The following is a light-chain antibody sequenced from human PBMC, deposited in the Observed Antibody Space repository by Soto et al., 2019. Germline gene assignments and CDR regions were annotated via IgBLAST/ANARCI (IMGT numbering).Light chain of an antibody. Sequence: DIQMTQSPSSLSASVGDRVTITCRASQDIRSDLAWYQQKPGKAPRRLVFAASSLQTGVPSRFSGDGYATDFTLIISSLQSEDFATYYCLQHTTFPWTFGQGTKVEI. V-gene: IGKV1-17*01. CDR2: AAS. CDR1: QDIRSD. J-gene: IGKJ1*01. CDR3: LQHTTFPWT.